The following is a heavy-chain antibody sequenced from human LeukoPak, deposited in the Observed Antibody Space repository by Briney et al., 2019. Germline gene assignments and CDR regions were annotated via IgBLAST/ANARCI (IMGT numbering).Heavy chain of an antibody. CDR3: ATLTGYSYSLGWFDP. V-gene: IGHV4-39*01. D-gene: IGHD5-18*01. Sequence: PSDTLSLTCTVSGGSISSSSYYWGWIRQPPGKGLEWIGSIYYSGSTYYNPSLKSRVTISVDTSKNQFSLKLSSVTAADTAVYYCATLTGYSYSLGWFDPWGQGTLVTVSS. CDR2: IYYSGST. J-gene: IGHJ5*02. CDR1: GGSISSSSYY.